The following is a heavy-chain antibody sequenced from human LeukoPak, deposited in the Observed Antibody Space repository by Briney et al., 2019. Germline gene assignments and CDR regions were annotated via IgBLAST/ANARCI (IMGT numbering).Heavy chain of an antibody. CDR2: ISSSGSTI. CDR3: TRVPYGDYWSSDY. CDR1: GFTFSDYY. D-gene: IGHD4-17*01. J-gene: IGHJ4*02. Sequence: GGSLRLSCAASGFTFSDYYMSWIRQAPGKGLEWVSYISSSGSTIYYADPVKGRFTISRDNAKNSLYLQMNSLRAEDTAIYYCTRVPYGDYWSSDYWGQGTLVTVSS. V-gene: IGHV3-11*04.